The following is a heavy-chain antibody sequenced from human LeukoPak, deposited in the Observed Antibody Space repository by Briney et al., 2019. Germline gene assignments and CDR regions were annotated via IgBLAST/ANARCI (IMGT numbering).Heavy chain of an antibody. CDR2: INHSGSN. Sequence: SETLSLTCAVYGGSFSGYYWSWIRQPPGKGLEWIGEINHSGSNNYNPSLKSRVTISVNTSKNQFSLKLSSVTAADTAVYYCARGGVVRGVIMRLDYWGQGTLVTVSS. D-gene: IGHD3-10*01. V-gene: IGHV4-34*01. J-gene: IGHJ4*02. CDR3: ARGGVVRGVIMRLDY. CDR1: GGSFSGYY.